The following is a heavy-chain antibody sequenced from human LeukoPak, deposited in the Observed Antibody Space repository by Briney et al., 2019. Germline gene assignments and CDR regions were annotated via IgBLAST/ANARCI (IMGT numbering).Heavy chain of an antibody. J-gene: IGHJ1*01. D-gene: IGHD6-13*01. CDR1: GYTFTGHY. Sequence: GASVRVSCKASGYTFTGHYLHWVRQAPGQGLEWMGWINPTSGSIKYAQNFQGRVAMTTDTSTTPAYMELSGLTSDDTDVYYCAIYSFAVYSSSWHFGNWGQGGLVTVSS. CDR2: INPTSGSI. CDR3: AIYSFAVYSSSWHFGN. V-gene: IGHV1-2*02.